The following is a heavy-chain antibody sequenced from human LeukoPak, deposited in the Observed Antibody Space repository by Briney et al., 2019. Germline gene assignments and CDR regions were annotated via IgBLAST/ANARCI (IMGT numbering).Heavy chain of an antibody. V-gene: IGHV3-30*04. CDR3: ARDPYYYGSGSYYNYWYYYGMDV. CDR2: ISYDGSNK. J-gene: IGHJ6*02. D-gene: IGHD3-10*01. Sequence: PGRSLRLSCAASGFTFSSYAMHWVRQAPGKGLEWVAVISYDGSNKYYADSVKGRFTISRDNSKNTLYLQMNSLRAEDTAVYYCARDPYYYGSGSYYNYWYYYGMDVWGQGTTVTVSS. CDR1: GFTFSSYA.